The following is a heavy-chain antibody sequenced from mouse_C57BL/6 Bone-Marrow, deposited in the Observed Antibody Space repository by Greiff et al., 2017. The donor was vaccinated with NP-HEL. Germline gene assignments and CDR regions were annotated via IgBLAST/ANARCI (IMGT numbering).Heavy chain of an antibody. D-gene: IGHD2-3*01. CDR3: ARGGWLLQASMDY. J-gene: IGHJ4*01. CDR1: GYTFTSYW. CDR2: INPSNGGT. Sequence: QVQLQQPGTELVKPGASVKLSCKASGYTFTSYWMHWVKQRPGQGLEWIGNINPSNGGTNYNEKFQSKATLTVDKSSSTAYMQLSSLTSEDSAVYYCARGGWLLQASMDYWGQGTSVTVSS. V-gene: IGHV1-53*01.